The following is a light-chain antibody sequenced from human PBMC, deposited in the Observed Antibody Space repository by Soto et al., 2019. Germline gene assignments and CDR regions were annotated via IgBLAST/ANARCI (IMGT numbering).Light chain of an antibody. CDR1: SSDVGGYHY. V-gene: IGLV2-14*01. J-gene: IGLJ1*01. CDR3: SSYTTSSTYV. CDR2: DVS. Sequence: QSVLNQPASVSGSPGQSITTSCTRTSSDVGGYHYVSWYQQYPGKAPKVMIYDVSNRPSGVSNRFSGSKSGNTASLTISGLQAEDEADYYCSSYTTSSTYVFGTGTKVTVL.